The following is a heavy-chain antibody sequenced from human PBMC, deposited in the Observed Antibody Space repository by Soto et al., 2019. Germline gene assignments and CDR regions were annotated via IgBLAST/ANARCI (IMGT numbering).Heavy chain of an antibody. J-gene: IGHJ6*02. Sequence: ASVKVSCKASGYTFTSYYMHWVRQAPGQGLEWMGIINPSGGSTSYAQKFQGRVTMTRDTSTSTVYMELSSLRSEDTAVYYCARSRYDILTGYQITNYYYYGMDVWGQGTTVTVSS. D-gene: IGHD3-9*01. CDR2: INPSGGST. V-gene: IGHV1-46*01. CDR1: GYTFTSYY. CDR3: ARSRYDILTGYQITNYYYYGMDV.